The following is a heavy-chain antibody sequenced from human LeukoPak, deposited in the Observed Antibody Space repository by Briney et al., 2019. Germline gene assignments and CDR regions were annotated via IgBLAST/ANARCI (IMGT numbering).Heavy chain of an antibody. J-gene: IGHJ5*02. Sequence: SETLSLTCAVSGYSISSGYYWGWIRQPPGKGLEWIGSIYHSGSNYYTPSLKSRVTISVDTSKNHFSLKLSSVTAADTAVYYCARDTYDFWSGYHQRSWFDPWGQGTLVTVSS. V-gene: IGHV4-38-2*02. D-gene: IGHD3-3*01. CDR1: GYSISSGYY. CDR2: IYHSGSN. CDR3: ARDTYDFWSGYHQRSWFDP.